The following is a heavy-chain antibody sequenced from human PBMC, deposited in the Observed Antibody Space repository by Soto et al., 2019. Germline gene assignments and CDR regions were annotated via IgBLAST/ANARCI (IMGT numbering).Heavy chain of an antibody. D-gene: IGHD3-10*01. J-gene: IGHJ3*01. CDR2: IYAGGNT. Sequence: EVQLVESGGGLVQPGGSLRLSCAASGFTVSDSFMTWVRQAPGKGPEWVSVIYAGGNTYYAISVKGRFTISRDNSMNTLYLQMTSLTSEDTAVYYWARDIYTGTPYTMRGVSFELWGQGTMVTVSS. CDR1: GFTVSDSF. CDR3: ARDIYTGTPYTMRGVSFEL. V-gene: IGHV3-66*01.